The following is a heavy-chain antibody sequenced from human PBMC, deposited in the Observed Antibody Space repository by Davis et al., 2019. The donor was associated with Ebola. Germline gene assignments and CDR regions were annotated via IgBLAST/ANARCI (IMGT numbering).Heavy chain of an antibody. J-gene: IGHJ4*02. CDR3: ARDFMSAITSVGILIKYFDN. CDR2: ISYDGRSK. CDR1: GFTFSRFD. V-gene: IGHV3-30*03. D-gene: IGHD3-3*01. Sequence: GESLKISCAASGFTFSRFDMHWVRQAPGKGLEWVAVISYDGRSKYYTDSVKGRFTISRDNSQNTLYLQMSSLRADDTAVYHCARDFMSAITSVGILIKYFDNWGQGSLVTVSS.